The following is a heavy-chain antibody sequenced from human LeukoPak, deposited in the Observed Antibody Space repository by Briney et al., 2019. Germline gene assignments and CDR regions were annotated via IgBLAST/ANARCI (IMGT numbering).Heavy chain of an antibody. CDR1: GFTFSNFA. D-gene: IGHD6-13*01. CDR2: ISYDGSYK. V-gene: IGHV3-30-3*01. Sequence: GGSLRLSCAASGFTFSNFAIHWVRQAPGKGLEWVALISYDGSYKYYADFLKGRFTISRDNSKNTLYLQMNSLRAEDTAVYYCARDLRAYIAPAGSFDSWGQGTLVTVSS. J-gene: IGHJ4*02. CDR3: ARDLRAYIAPAGSFDS.